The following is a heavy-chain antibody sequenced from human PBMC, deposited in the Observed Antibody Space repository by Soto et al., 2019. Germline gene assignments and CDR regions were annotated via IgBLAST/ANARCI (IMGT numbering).Heavy chain of an antibody. Sequence: GESLKISCKGSGHIFSNYWIGWVRQMPGKGLEWMGIIYPGDSDTRYSPSFQGQVTITVDKSINTAYLQWSRLKASDTAMYYCARQRLWGTSGYYYFENWGQGTLVTVSS. CDR1: GHIFSNYW. CDR3: ARQRLWGTSGYYYFEN. V-gene: IGHV5-51*01. CDR2: IYPGDSDT. J-gene: IGHJ4*02. D-gene: IGHD3-22*01.